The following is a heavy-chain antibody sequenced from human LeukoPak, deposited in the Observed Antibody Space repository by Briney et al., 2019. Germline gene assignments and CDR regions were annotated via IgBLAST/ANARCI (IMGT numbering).Heavy chain of an antibody. V-gene: IGHV4-4*02. CDR3: ARVYCGSSACYGGLDY. D-gene: IGHD2-2*01. J-gene: IGHJ4*02. CDR2: IYHSGST. Sequence: GSLRLSCAASGFTFSSYWMSWVRQAPGKGLEWIGEIYHSGSTNYNPSLKSRVTLSVDKSKNQFSLKLTSVTAADTAVYNCARVYCGSSACYGGLDYWGQGTLVTVSS. CDR1: GFTFSSYW.